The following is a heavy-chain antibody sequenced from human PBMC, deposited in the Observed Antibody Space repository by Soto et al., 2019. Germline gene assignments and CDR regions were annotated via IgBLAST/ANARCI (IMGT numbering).Heavy chain of an antibody. V-gene: IGHV3-30-3*01. J-gene: IGHJ4*02. CDR1: GFTFSSHA. D-gene: IGHD1-26*01. CDR2: ISSDGSNK. Sequence: QVQLVESGGGVVQPGRSLRLSCAGSGFTFSSHAMHWVRQAPGKGLEWVTLISSDGSNKYYADSVKGRFTTSRDNSKNTMYLQMNSLRVEDTAVYYCARDDEVGSDCDLGYWGQGALVTVSA. CDR3: ARDDEVGSDCDLGY.